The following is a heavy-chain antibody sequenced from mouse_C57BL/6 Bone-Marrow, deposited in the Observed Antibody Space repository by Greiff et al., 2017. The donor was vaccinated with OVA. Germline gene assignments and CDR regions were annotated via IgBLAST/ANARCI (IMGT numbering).Heavy chain of an antibody. CDR3: ARRLRRDWYFDV. D-gene: IGHD2-4*01. J-gene: IGHJ1*03. CDR1: GYAFSSSW. V-gene: IGHV1-82*01. Sequence: QVQLQQSGPELVKPGASVKISCKASGYAFSSSWMNWVKQRPGTGLEWIGRIYPGDGDTNYNGKFKGKATLTADKSSSTAYMQLSSLTSEDSAVYFCARRLRRDWYFDVWGTGTTVTVSS. CDR2: IYPGDGDT.